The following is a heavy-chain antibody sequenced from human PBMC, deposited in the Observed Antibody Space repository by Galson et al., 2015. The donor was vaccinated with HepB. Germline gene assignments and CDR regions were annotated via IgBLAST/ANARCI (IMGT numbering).Heavy chain of an antibody. D-gene: IGHD2-2*01. Sequence: SVKVSCKASGYTFTSYGISWVRQAPGQGLEWMGWISAYNGNTNYAQKLQGRVTMTTDTSTSTAYMELRSLRSDDTAVYYCARVAASSTSSHDDYWGQGTLVTVSS. V-gene: IGHV1-18*01. J-gene: IGHJ4*02. CDR2: ISAYNGNT. CDR3: ARVAASSTSSHDDY. CDR1: GYTFTSYG.